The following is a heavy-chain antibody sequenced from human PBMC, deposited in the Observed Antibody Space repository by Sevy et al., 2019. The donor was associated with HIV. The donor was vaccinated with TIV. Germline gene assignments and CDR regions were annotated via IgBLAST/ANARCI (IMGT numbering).Heavy chain of an antibody. CDR1: GFAFRTYA. D-gene: IGHD3-9*01. CDR2: ISSNGDNA. CDR3: ARGPEWELTSFLSH. V-gene: IGHV3-30-3*01. J-gene: IGHJ4*02. Sequence: GGSLRLSCAASGFAFRTYAFHWVRQAPGRGLEWVGLISSNGDNAFYANSVRGRFTISRDNSMNTLYQELNNLTPDDTAVYYCARGPEWELTSFLSHWGQGTLVTVSS.